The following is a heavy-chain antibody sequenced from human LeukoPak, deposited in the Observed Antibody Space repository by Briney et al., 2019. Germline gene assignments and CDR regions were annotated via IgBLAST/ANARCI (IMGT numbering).Heavy chain of an antibody. Sequence: GGSLRLSCAASGFTFSSYGMSWVRQAPGKGLEWVSGIRAGGDNTYYADSVKGRFTISRDNSKNTLYLQMNSLRAEDTAVYYCAKNYYDSSGYRRRSAFDIWGQGTMVTVSS. D-gene: IGHD3-22*01. CDR2: IRAGGDNT. J-gene: IGHJ3*02. CDR3: AKNYYDSSGYRRRSAFDI. V-gene: IGHV3-23*01. CDR1: GFTFSSYG.